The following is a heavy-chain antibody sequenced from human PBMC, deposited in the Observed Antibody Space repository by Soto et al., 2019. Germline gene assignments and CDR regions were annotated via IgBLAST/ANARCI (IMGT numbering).Heavy chain of an antibody. Sequence: SETLSLSCAVSGGSISSSNWWHWVRQPPGKGLEWIGEIHHSGTTNYNPSLKSRVAISVDKSKNQFSLKLNSVTAADTAVYYCARVRQYCSGTSCYLDPWGQGTLVTVSS. D-gene: IGHD2-2*01. CDR1: GGSISSSNW. V-gene: IGHV4-4*02. CDR3: ARVRQYCSGTSCYLDP. J-gene: IGHJ5*02. CDR2: IHHSGTT.